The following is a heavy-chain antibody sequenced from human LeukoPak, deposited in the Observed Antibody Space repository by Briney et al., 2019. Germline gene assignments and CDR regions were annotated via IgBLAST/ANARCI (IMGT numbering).Heavy chain of an antibody. CDR1: GFTFSSYS. V-gene: IGHV3-21*01. Sequence: GGSLRLSCAASGFTFSSYSMNWVRQAPGKGLEWVSSISSSSSYIYYADSVKGRFTISRDNAKNSLYLQMNSLRAEDTAVYYCAREPTYTNTWYTTCDYWGQGTLVTVSS. J-gene: IGHJ4*02. CDR3: AREPTYTNTWYTTCDY. D-gene: IGHD6-13*01. CDR2: ISSSSSYI.